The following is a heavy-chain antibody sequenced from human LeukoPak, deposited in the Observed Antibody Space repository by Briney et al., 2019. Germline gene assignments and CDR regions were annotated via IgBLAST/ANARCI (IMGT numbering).Heavy chain of an antibody. J-gene: IGHJ4*02. CDR3: ARDREGDFDY. CDR1: GFTFSSYA. Sequence: TGGSLRLSCAASGFTFSSYAMHWVRQAPGKGLEYVSAISSNGGSTYYANSVKGRFTISRDNSKNTLYLQMGSLRAEDMAVYYCARDREGDFDYWGQGTLVTVSS. V-gene: IGHV3-64*01. CDR2: ISSNGGST. D-gene: IGHD1-26*01.